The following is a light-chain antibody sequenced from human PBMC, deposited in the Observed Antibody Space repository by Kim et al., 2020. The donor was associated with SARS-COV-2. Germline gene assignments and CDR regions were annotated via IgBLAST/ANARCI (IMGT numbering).Light chain of an antibody. V-gene: IGKV3-20*01. J-gene: IGKJ2*01. Sequence: EIVLTQSPGTLSLSTGERATLSCRASQSVSSSYLAWYQQKPGQAPRLLIYGASSRATGIPDRFSGSGSGTDFTLTISRLEPEDFAVYFCQQYGSSPYTFGQGTKLEI. CDR3: QQYGSSPYT. CDR1: QSVSSSY. CDR2: GAS.